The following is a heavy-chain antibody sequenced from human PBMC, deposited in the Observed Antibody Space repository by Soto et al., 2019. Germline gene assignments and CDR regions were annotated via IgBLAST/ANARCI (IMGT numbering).Heavy chain of an antibody. J-gene: IGHJ4*02. V-gene: IGHV1-18*01. CDR3: ARDVAGIAAAGYPPDNAFDY. CDR1: GYTFTSYP. Sequence: ASVKVSCKASGYTFTSYPTHWVRQAPGQGLEWMGWISAFNGNTNYAQKLQGRVTMTTDTSTSTAYMELRSLRSDDTAVYYCARDVAGIAAAGYPPDNAFDYWGQGTLVTVSS. CDR2: ISAFNGNT. D-gene: IGHD6-13*01.